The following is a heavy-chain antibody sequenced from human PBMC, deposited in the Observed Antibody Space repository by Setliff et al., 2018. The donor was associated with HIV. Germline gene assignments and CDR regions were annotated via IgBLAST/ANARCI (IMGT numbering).Heavy chain of an antibody. CDR1: GFSVATYW. V-gene: IGHV3-7*03. CDR2: IEKDGSDK. D-gene: IGHD6-6*01. CDR3: ARGHYSGSSG. J-gene: IGHJ4*02. Sequence: GESLKISCAASGFSVATYWMNWVRQAPGKGLEWVANIEKDGSDKYYVDSVKGRFTISRDNAKNSLYLQMNSLRAEDTAVYYCARGHYSGSSGWGQGALVTV.